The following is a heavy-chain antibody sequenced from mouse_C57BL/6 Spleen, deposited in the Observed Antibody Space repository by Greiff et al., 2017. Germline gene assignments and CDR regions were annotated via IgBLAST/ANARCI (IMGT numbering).Heavy chain of an antibody. CDR3: ARSLTGTGWFAY. V-gene: IGHV1-82*01. CDR1: GYAFSSSW. CDR2: IYPGDGDT. D-gene: IGHD4-1*01. J-gene: IGHJ3*01. Sequence: VQLQQSGPELVKPGASVKISCKASGYAFSSSWMNWVKQRPGKGLEWIGRIYPGDGDTNYNGKFKGKATLTADKSSSTAYMQLSSLTSEDSAVYFCARSLTGTGWFAYWGQGTLVTVSA.